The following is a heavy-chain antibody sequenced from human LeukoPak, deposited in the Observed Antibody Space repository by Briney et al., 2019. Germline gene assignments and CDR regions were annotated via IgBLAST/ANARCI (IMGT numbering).Heavy chain of an antibody. J-gene: IGHJ5*02. CDR1: GYTFTSYG. D-gene: IGHD6-19*01. CDR2: TSADNGFT. CDR3: ANLAGVVAGLDP. Sequence: ASVKVFCKASGYTFTSYGINWVRQAPGQGLEWMGWTSADNGFTASAQNLQGRVTMTTDTSTNTAYMELRSLRSDDTAVYYCANLAGVVAGLDPWGQGTLVTVSS. V-gene: IGHV1-18*01.